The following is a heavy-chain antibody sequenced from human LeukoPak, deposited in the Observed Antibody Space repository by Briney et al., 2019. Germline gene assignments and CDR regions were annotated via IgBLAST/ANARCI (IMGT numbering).Heavy chain of an antibody. J-gene: IGHJ5*02. CDR2: INPNGGGT. D-gene: IGHD6-13*01. CDR3: ARDGSSSWYLGFNWFDP. CDR1: GYTFTGYY. V-gene: IGHV1-2*02. Sequence: ASVKVSCKASGYTFTGYYMHWVRQAPGQGLEWIGWINPNGGGTNYAQKFQGRVTMTRDTSISTAYMELSRLRSDDTAVYYCARDGSSSWYLGFNWFDPWGQGTLVTVSS.